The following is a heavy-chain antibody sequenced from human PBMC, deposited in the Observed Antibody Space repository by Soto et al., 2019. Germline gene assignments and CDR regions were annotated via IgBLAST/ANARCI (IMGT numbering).Heavy chain of an antibody. CDR3: ARAGPSGITMIVVVNYYFDY. CDR2: IYYSGST. J-gene: IGHJ4*02. D-gene: IGHD3-22*01. Sequence: SETLSLTCTVSGGSISSGGYYWSWIRQHPGKGLEWIGYIYYSGSTYYNPSLKSRVTISVDTSKNQFSLKLSSVTAADTAVYYCARAGPSGITMIVVVNYYFDYWGQGTLVTVSS. CDR1: GGSISSGGYY. V-gene: IGHV4-31*03.